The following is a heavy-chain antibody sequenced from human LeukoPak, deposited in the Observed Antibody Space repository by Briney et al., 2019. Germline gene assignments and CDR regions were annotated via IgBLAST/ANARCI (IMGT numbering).Heavy chain of an antibody. Sequence: KPSETLSLTCAVYGGSLSGYYWSWIRQPPGKGLEWIGEINYSGSTNYNPSLKSRVTISVDTSKNQFSLKLSSVTAAGTAVYYCARGYGSGSYHYYYYYGMDVWGKGTTVTVSS. J-gene: IGHJ6*04. CDR1: GGSLSGYY. D-gene: IGHD3-10*01. CDR3: ARGYGSGSYHYYYYYGMDV. V-gene: IGHV4-34*01. CDR2: INYSGST.